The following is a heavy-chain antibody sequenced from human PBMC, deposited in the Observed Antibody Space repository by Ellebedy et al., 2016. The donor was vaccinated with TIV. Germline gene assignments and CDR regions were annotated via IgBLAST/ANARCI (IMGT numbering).Heavy chain of an antibody. J-gene: IGHJ3*02. Sequence: GESLRLSCAASELTVTGNFMSWVRQAPGKGLAWVSTIAIDSTTYYADSVKGRFTISRDNSKNTLDIQMNSLRAEDTAVYYCARETYNDVDLKLWGIFDIWGQGTMVTVSS. CDR3: ARETYNDVDLKLWGIFDI. CDR2: IAIDSTT. V-gene: IGHV3-66*01. D-gene: IGHD3-10*01. CDR1: ELTVTGNF.